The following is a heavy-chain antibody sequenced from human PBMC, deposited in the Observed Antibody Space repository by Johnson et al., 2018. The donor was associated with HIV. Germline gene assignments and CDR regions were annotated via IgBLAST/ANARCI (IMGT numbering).Heavy chain of an antibody. CDR1: NFTFSDYY. J-gene: IGHJ3*02. CDR2: ISSSGSTI. D-gene: IGHD1-26*01. Sequence: QMLLVESGGDLIQPGGSLRLSCAASNFTFSDYYMSWIRQAPGNGLEWVSYISSSGSTIYYADSVKGRFTISRDNAKNSLYLQMNSLRAEDTAVYYCASASSWSYYDQEPFDAFDIWGQGTMVTVSS. V-gene: IGHV3-11*01. CDR3: ASASSWSYYDQEPFDAFDI.